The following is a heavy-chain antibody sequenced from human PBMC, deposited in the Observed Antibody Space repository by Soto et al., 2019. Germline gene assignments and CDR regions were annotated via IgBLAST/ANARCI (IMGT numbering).Heavy chain of an antibody. J-gene: IGHJ6*02. V-gene: IGHV3-30*18. CDR3: AKEMESSGWFQPGTYYYYGMDV. CDR1: GFTFSSYG. CDR2: ISYDGSNK. D-gene: IGHD6-19*01. Sequence: QVQLVESGGGVVQPARSLRLSCPASGFTFSSYGMHWVRQAPGKGLECVAVISYDGSNKYYADSVQGRFTISRDNSKNTLFLQMKSLRAEDTAVYYCAKEMESSGWFQPGTYYYYGMDVWGQGTTVTVSS.